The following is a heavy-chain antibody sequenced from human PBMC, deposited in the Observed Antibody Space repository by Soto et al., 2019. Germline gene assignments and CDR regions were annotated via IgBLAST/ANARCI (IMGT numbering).Heavy chain of an antibody. CDR3: TKRVSGFEI. CDR1: GFTFSTYD. J-gene: IGHJ3*02. Sequence: PGGSLRLSCEASGFTFSTYDMNWVRQAPGRGLEWISYISGTGKNKYYADSVKGRFTISRDNAKNSLYLQMDSLRPEDTALYYCTKRVSGFEIWGQGTMVTVSS. V-gene: IGHV3-48*03. CDR2: ISGTGKNK. D-gene: IGHD6-19*01.